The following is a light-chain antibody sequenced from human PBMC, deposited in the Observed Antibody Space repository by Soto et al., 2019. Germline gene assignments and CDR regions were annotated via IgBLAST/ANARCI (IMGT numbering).Light chain of an antibody. J-gene: IGKJ1*01. V-gene: IGKV1-5*01. CDR1: QSISSW. CDR2: DAS. CDR3: QQYNSYST. Sequence: DIQMTHSPSTLSASVGDRVTITCRASQSISSWLAWYQQKPGKAPKLLIYDASSLQSGVPSRFSGSGSGTEFTLTISRLQPDDFATYYCQQYNSYSTFGQGTKVEIK.